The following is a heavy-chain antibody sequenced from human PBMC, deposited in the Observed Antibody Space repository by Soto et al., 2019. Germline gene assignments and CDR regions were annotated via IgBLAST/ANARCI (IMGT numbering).Heavy chain of an antibody. D-gene: IGHD2-21*01. V-gene: IGHV3-30*18. CDR1: GFTFSSYG. CDR3: AKDKHEGPTDY. Sequence: PGGSLRLSCAASGFTFSSYGMHWVRQAPGKGLEWVAVISYDGSNKYYADSVKGRFTISRDNSKNTLYLQMNSLRAEDTAVYYCAKDKHEGPTDYWGQGTLVTVSS. J-gene: IGHJ4*02. CDR2: ISYDGSNK.